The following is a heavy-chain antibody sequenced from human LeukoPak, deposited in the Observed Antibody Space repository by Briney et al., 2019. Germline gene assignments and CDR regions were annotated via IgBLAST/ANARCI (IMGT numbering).Heavy chain of an antibody. CDR2: ISSSSSYI. Sequence: GGSLRLSCAASGFTFSSYSMNWVRQAPGKGLEWVSSISSSSSYIYYADSVKGRFTISRDNAKNSLYLQMNSLRVEDTAVYYCARDLRYCSGGSCMGHYYYYGMDVWGKGTTVTVSS. CDR1: GFTFSSYS. J-gene: IGHJ6*04. V-gene: IGHV3-21*01. D-gene: IGHD2-15*01. CDR3: ARDLRYCSGGSCMGHYYYYGMDV.